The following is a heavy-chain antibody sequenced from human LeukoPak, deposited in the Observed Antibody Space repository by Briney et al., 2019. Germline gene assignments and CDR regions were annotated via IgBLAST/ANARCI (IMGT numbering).Heavy chain of an antibody. J-gene: IGHJ4*02. CDR2: INHSGDT. CDR3: ARGQRFSGAQHHFDY. CDR1: GGSFSNYY. Sequence: SETLSLTCELYGGSFSNYYWFWIRQPPGKGLEWIGEINHSGDTNYNPSLKSRVSISVDTSKNQFSLRLRSVTAADTAVYYCARGQRFSGAQHHFDYWGQGTLVTVSS. V-gene: IGHV4-34*01. D-gene: IGHD2-15*01.